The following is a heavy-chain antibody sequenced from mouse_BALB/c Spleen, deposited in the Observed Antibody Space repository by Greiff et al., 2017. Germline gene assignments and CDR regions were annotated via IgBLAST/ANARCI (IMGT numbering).Heavy chain of an antibody. CDR1: GYAFSSYW. V-gene: IGHV1-80*01. D-gene: IGHD2-4*01. Sequence: QVQLKQSGAELVRPGSSVKISCKASGYAFSSYWMNWVKQRPGQGLEWIGQIYPGDGDTNYNGKFKGKATLTADKSSSTAYMQLSSLTSEDSAVYFCASHYDYYYAMDYWGQGTSVTVSS. J-gene: IGHJ4*01. CDR2: IYPGDGDT. CDR3: ASHYDYYYAMDY.